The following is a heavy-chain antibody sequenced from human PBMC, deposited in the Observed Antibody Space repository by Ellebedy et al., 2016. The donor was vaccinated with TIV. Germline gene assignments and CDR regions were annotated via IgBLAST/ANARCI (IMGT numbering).Heavy chain of an antibody. J-gene: IGHJ3*01. CDR2: AYPIFGTA. CDR1: GGTFNNFV. D-gene: IGHD6-19*01. CDR3: ARLSQIAVRGDTVFDV. V-gene: IGHV1-69*06. Sequence: AASVKVSCKASGGTFNNFVISWVRQAPGQGLEWMGEAYPIFGTADYAQNFQGRLTISADTSTNTMYMELRSLIYEDTALYYCARLSQIAVRGDTVFDVWGQGTKVTVSS.